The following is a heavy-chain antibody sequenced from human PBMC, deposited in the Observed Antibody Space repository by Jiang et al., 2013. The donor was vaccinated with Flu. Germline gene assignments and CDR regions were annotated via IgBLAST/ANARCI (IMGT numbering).Heavy chain of an antibody. D-gene: IGHD3/OR15-3a*01. CDR3: ARGLGEGWTTRDY. CDR2: ISYDGSNK. CDR1: GFTFSSYA. V-gene: IGHV3-30-3*01. J-gene: IGHJ4*02. Sequence: VQLLESGGGVVQPGRSLRLSCAASGFTFSSYAMHWVRQAPGKGLEWVAVISYDGSNKYYADSVKGRFTISRDNSKNTLYLQMNSLRAEDTAVYYCARGLGEGWTTRDYWGQGTLVTVSS.